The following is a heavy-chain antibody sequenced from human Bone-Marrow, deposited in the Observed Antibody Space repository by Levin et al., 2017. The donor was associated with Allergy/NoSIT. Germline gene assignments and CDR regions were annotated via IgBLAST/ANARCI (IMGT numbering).Heavy chain of an antibody. Sequence: ASVKVSCKASGYTFTSYDINWVRQAPGQGLEWMGWLYPNSGFTGYAQKFQDRVTLTRNASISTAYMELSSLRSEDTAVYYCTRQWNKTPFDYWGQGALVTVSS. CDR2: LYPNSGFT. D-gene: IGHD1-1*01. CDR1: GYTFTSYD. V-gene: IGHV1-8*01. CDR3: TRQWNKTPFDY. J-gene: IGHJ4*02.